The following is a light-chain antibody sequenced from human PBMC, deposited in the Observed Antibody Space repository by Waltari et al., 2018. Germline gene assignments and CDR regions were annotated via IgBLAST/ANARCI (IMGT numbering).Light chain of an antibody. J-gene: IGKJ2*01. CDR2: GAS. V-gene: IGKV1-17*01. CDR1: EVINTY. Sequence: DIQMTQSPSSLSASAGDTVTITCRASEVINTYLSWYQQKPGKPPKRLIFGASSLDSGVPSRFSGSGSGTVFSLTISSLQPEDFALYYCLQRKDLPYTFGQGTKVEIK. CDR3: LQRKDLPYT.